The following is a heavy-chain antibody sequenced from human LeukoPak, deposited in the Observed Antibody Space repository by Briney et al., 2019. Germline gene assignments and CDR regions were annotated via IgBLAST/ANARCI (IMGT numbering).Heavy chain of an antibody. Sequence: PGGSLRLSCAASGFTFSSYVMSWVRQAPGKGLEWVSAVSGGGGSTYYADSVKGRFTISRDNSKNTLHLQMNSLRAEDTAVYYCANVRVDYFDAFDIWGQGTMVTVSS. J-gene: IGHJ3*02. CDR3: ANVRVDYFDAFDI. V-gene: IGHV3-23*01. CDR2: VSGGGGST. D-gene: IGHD2/OR15-2a*01. CDR1: GFTFSSYV.